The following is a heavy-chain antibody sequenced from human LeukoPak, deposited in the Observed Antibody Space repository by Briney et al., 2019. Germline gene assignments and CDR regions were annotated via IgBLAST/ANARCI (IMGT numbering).Heavy chain of an antibody. D-gene: IGHD3-22*01. V-gene: IGHV4-39*07. CDR3: AKRGVVIRVILVGFHKEAYYFDS. Sequence: SETLSLTCTVSGGSISSSSYYWGWIRQPPGKGLEWIGSIYYSGSTYYNPSLKSRVTISVDTSKNQFSLKLSSVTAADTAVYFCAKRGVVIRVILVGFHKEAYYFDSWGQGALVTVSS. J-gene: IGHJ4*02. CDR2: IYYSGST. CDR1: GGSISSSSYY.